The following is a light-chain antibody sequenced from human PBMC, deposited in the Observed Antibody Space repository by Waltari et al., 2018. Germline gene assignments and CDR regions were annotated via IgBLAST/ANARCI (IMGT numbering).Light chain of an antibody. V-gene: IGLV2-23*02. CDR1: SSNVGSYPL. Sequence: SALTQPASVSGSPGQSITISCTETSSNVGSYPLLSWYQRHPGGAPKLLIYEVSERPSGVPNRFSGSKSGKTASLTISGLQAEDEADYYCCAFAGRGIYVFGTGTQVTVL. CDR3: CAFAGRGIYV. CDR2: EVS. J-gene: IGLJ1*01.